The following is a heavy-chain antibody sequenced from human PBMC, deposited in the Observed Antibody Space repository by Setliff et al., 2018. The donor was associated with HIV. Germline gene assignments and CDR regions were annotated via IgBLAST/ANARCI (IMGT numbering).Heavy chain of an antibody. Sequence: PGGSLRLSCAASGFNFSIYNMNWVRQAPGKGLEWVSYISSSSSTVYYADSVKGRYTSSRDNAKTTLYLQMNSLRTEDTAVYYCAMRVTTVEYWGQGTLVTVSS. D-gene: IGHD4-17*01. CDR1: GFNFSIYN. J-gene: IGHJ4*02. V-gene: IGHV3-48*01. CDR3: AMRVTTVEY. CDR2: ISSSSSTV.